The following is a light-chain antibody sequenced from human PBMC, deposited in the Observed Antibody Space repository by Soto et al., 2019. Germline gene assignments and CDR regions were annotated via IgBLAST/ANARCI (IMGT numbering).Light chain of an antibody. CDR2: GAS. CDR3: QQRSNWPPIT. J-gene: IGKJ5*01. V-gene: IGKV3-11*01. Sequence: EILMTQSPATLSVSPGASAPLSCRASQSVGRNLAWYQQKPGQPPRLLIYGASNRATGIPARFSGSGSGTDFTLTISSLEPEDFAVYYCQQRSNWPPITFGQGTRLEIK. CDR1: QSVGRN.